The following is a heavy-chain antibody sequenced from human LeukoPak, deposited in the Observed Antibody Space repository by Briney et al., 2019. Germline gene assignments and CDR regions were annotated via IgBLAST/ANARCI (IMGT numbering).Heavy chain of an antibody. J-gene: IGHJ6*02. V-gene: IGHV3-23*01. CDR1: GFTFSSYA. D-gene: IGHD6-19*01. CDR3: AKSVHSSGWDTYYYYGMDV. CDR2: ISGSGGNT. Sequence: GGSLRLSCVASGFTFSSYAMSWVRQAPGKGLEWVSVISGSGGNTHYAASVKGRFTISRDNSKNTLYLQMNSLRADDTAVYYCAKSVHSSGWDTYYYYGMDVWGQGTTVTVSS.